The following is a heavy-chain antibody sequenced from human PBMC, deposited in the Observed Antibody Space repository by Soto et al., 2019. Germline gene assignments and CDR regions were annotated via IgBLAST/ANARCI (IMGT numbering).Heavy chain of an antibody. D-gene: IGHD2-2*01. V-gene: IGHV3-23*01. CDR2: ISGSGGST. CDR1: GFTFSSYA. CDR3: AKDHYIVVVPAATDPYNWFDP. J-gene: IGHJ5*02. Sequence: GGSLRLSCAASGFTFSSYAMSWVRQAPGKGLEWVSAISGSGGSTYYADSVKGRFTISRENSKNTLYLQMNSLRAEDTAVYYCAKDHYIVVVPAATDPYNWFDPWGQGTLVTVSS.